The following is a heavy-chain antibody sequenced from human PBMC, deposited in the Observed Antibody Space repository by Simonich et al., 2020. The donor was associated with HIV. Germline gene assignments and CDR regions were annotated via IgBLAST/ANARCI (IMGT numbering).Heavy chain of an antibody. D-gene: IGHD6-25*01. CDR3: ARGAPSVAAAREVWFDP. V-gene: IGHV4-34*01. CDR1: GGSFSGNY. J-gene: IGHJ5*02. Sequence: QVQLQQWGAGLLKPSETLSLTCAIYGGSFSGNYWTWIRQPPGKGLEWIGEINHSGRNNYNPSLKSRAIISVEASKNQFSLKLRSVTAADTAVYYWARGAPSVAAAREVWFDPWGQGTLVTVSS. CDR2: INHSGRN.